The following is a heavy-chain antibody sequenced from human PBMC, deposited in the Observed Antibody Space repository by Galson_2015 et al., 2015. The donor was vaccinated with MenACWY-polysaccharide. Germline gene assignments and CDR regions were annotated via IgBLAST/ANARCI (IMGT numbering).Heavy chain of an antibody. Sequence: SLRLSCAASGFTFSDYTMSWVRQTPGKGLEWVSSLQISDYSTYYADSVKGRFTISRDNSKNTLYLQMNSLRAEDTAVYYCAKWGRNSGAYHALLDCWGQGTLVTVSS. D-gene: IGHD1-26*01. J-gene: IGHJ4*02. CDR1: GFTFSDYT. CDR2: LQISDYST. CDR3: AKWGRNSGAYHALLDC. V-gene: IGHV3-23*01.